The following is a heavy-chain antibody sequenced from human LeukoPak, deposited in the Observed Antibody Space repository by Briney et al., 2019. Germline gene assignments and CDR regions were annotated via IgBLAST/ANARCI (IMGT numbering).Heavy chain of an antibody. CDR1: GFTFSDYY. J-gene: IGHJ3*02. CDR2: ISSSGSTL. V-gene: IGHV3-11*01. Sequence: PGGSLRLSCAASGFTFSDYYMSWIRQAPGKGLEWASYISSSGSTLYYADSVKGRFTISRDNAKNSLYLQMNSLRAEDTAVYYCARPWGYGDYDHDAFDIWGQGTMVTVSS. D-gene: IGHD4-17*01. CDR3: ARPWGYGDYDHDAFDI.